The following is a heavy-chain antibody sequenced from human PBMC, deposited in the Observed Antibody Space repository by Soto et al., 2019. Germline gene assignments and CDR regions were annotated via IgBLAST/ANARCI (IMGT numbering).Heavy chain of an antibody. CDR1: GFIFTSYS. J-gene: IGHJ4*02. V-gene: IGHV3-21*05. CDR3: ARALPSEYSSSSDSYGETF. CDR2: ISSSGSTI. Sequence: EVQLVDSGGGLVKPGGSLRLSCAASGFIFTSYSMNWVRQAPGKGLEWVSYISSSGSTIYYADSVKGRFTISRDNAKNSLYLQMNSLRAEDTAVYYCARALPSEYSSSSDSYGETFWGQGTLVTVSS. D-gene: IGHD6-6*01.